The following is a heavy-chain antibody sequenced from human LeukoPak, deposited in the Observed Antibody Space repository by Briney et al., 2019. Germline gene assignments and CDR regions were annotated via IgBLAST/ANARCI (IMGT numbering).Heavy chain of an antibody. V-gene: IGHV3-23*01. CDR3: AKDGLRSAYYYYYMDV. Sequence: PGGSLRLSCAASGFTFTTYWMSWVRQAPGKGLEWVSAISGSGGSTYYADSVKGRFTISRDNSKNTLYLQMNSLRAEDTAVYYCAKDGLRSAYYYYYMDVWGKGTTVTVSS. CDR2: ISGSGGST. CDR1: GFTFTTYW. J-gene: IGHJ6*03. D-gene: IGHD5-12*01.